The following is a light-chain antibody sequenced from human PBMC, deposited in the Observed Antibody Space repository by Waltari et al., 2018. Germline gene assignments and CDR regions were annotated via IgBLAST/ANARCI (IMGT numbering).Light chain of an antibody. CDR1: QIISRA. CDR2: DVS. J-gene: IGKJ1*01. V-gene: IGKV3-20*01. Sequence: RATLSCRASQIISRALAWYQQKPGQAPRLLIYDVSTRASGIPDRFSGSGSGTDFSLTISRLESEDFAVYYCQHYVRLPVTFGQGTKLEFK. CDR3: QHYVRLPVT.